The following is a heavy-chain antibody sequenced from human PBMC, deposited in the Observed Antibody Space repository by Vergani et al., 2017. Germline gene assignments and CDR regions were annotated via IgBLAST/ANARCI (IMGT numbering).Heavy chain of an antibody. CDR3: ASSPYGGNSHFDY. J-gene: IGHJ4*02. CDR2: IYYSGST. CDR1: GGSISSYY. Sequence: QVQLQESGPGLVKPSETLSLTCTVSGGSISSYYWSWIRQPPGKGLEWIGYIYYSGSTNYNPSLKSRVTISVDTSKNQFSLKLGSVTAADTAVYYCASSPYGGNSHFDYWGQGTLVTVSS. D-gene: IGHD4-23*01. V-gene: IGHV4-59*01.